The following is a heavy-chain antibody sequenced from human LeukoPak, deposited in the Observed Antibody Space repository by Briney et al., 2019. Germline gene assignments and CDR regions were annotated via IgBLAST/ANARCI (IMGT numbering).Heavy chain of an antibody. CDR1: GGSFSDYY. CDR2: INHSGSP. J-gene: IGHJ4*02. V-gene: IGHV4-34*01. CDR3: AGERGEEYSSGWYKTNYFYN. D-gene: IGHD6-19*01. Sequence: PSETLSLTCAVYGGSFSDYYWTWIRQPPGKGLEWIGEINHSGSPNNNPSLKSRVSISFDTSKNQFSLKLTSVTGADTAVYYCAGERGEEYSSGWYKTNYFYNWGQGIRVTVSS.